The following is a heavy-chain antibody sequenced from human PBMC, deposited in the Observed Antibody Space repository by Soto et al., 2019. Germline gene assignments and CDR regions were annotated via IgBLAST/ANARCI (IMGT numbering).Heavy chain of an antibody. D-gene: IGHD4-17*01. CDR2: FDPDEAET. V-gene: IGHV1-24*01. Sequence: QVQLVQSGAEVKKPGASVKVSCKVSGYTLNEVAMHWVRQAPGKGLEWLGGFDPDEAETIYAQHFQGRVTMTEDTSTDTVYMELSSLRSEDTALYFCTTYHGDYNFDHWGQGTWVTVSS. J-gene: IGHJ5*02. CDR1: GYTLNEVA. CDR3: TTYHGDYNFDH.